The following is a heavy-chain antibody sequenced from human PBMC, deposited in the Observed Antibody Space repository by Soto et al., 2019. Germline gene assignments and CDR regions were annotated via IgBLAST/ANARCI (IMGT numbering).Heavy chain of an antibody. CDR2: IWYDGSNK. Sequence: GGSLRLSCAASGFTFSSYWMHWVRQAPGKGLEWVAVIWYDGSNKYYADSVKGRFTISRDNSKNTLYLQMNSLRAEDTAVYYCAREDHYDFWSGQTYWGQGTLVTVSS. J-gene: IGHJ4*02. V-gene: IGHV3-33*08. CDR3: AREDHYDFWSGQTY. D-gene: IGHD3-3*01. CDR1: GFTFSSYW.